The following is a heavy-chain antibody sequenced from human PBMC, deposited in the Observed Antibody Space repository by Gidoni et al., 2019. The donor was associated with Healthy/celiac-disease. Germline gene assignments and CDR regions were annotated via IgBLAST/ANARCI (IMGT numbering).Heavy chain of an antibody. Sequence: QVQLVESGGGVVQPGRSLRLSCAASGFTFRSYGMHWVRQAPGKGLEWVAVISYDGSNKYYADSVKGRFTISRDNSKNTLYLQMNSLRAEDTAVYYCAKDRIWFGEFSSYYFDYWGQGTLVTVSS. CDR1: GFTFRSYG. V-gene: IGHV3-30*18. CDR3: AKDRIWFGEFSSYYFDY. J-gene: IGHJ4*02. D-gene: IGHD3-10*01. CDR2: ISYDGSNK.